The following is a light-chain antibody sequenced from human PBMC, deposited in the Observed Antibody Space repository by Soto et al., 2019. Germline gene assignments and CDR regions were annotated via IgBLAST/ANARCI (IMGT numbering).Light chain of an antibody. J-gene: IGKJ4*01. Sequence: EIVLTQSPATLSLSPGERATLSCRASQSVSSYLAWYQLKPGQAPRLLIYDASTRPTGIPARFSGSGSGPDVTLTISSLEPEDFAVYYCQLRSFTFGGGTKVEIK. CDR3: QLRSFT. CDR1: QSVSSY. V-gene: IGKV3-11*01. CDR2: DAS.